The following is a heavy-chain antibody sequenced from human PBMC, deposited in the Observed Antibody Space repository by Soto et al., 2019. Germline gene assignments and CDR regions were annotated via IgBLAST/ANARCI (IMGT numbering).Heavy chain of an antibody. D-gene: IGHD3-10*01. CDR1: GFSFTSYT. J-gene: IGHJ3*02. CDR3: ARSTPGNPFDI. Sequence: EVQLVESGGGLVKPGGSLRVSCAASGFSFTSYTMNWVRQAPGKGLEWVASISAGGRSIYYADSLKGRSTVSRDNAKSSLYLQMYSLRAEDTSVYYCARSTPGNPFDIWGQGTMVTVSS. CDR2: ISAGGRSI. V-gene: IGHV3-21*01.